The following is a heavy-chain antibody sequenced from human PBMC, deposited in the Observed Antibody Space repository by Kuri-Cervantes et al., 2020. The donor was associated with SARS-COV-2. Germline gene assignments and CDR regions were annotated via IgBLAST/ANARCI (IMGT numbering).Heavy chain of an antibody. CDR3: ARVRLGELSPWF. CDR1: GFTFSDYY. J-gene: IGHJ4*02. D-gene: IGHD3-16*02. CDR2: ISSSSSYI. Sequence: GESLKISCAASGFTFSDYYMSWIRQAPGKGLEWVSSISSSSSYIYYADSVKGRFTISRDNAKNSLYLQMNSLRAEDTAVYYCARVRLGELSPWFWGQGTLVTVSS. V-gene: IGHV3-11*06.